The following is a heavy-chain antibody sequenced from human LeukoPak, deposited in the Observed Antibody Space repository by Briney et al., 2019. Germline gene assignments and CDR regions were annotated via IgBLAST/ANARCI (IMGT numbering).Heavy chain of an antibody. D-gene: IGHD3-22*01. V-gene: IGHV5-51*01. CDR1: GYSFTSYW. J-gene: IGHJ5*01. Sequence: GESLKISCKGSGYSFTSYWIGWVRQMPGKGLEWMGIIYPGDSDTRYSPSFQGQVTISADKSISTAYLQWSSLKASDTAMYYCARVATRYDSSGYLDSWGQGTLVTVSS. CDR3: ARVATRYDSSGYLDS. CDR2: IYPGDSDT.